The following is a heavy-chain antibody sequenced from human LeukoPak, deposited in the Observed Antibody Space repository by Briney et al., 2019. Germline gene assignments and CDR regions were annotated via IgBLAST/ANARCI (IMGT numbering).Heavy chain of an antibody. CDR1: GGSFSGYY. V-gene: IGHV4-34*01. CDR2: INHSGST. Sequence: SETLPLTCAVYGGSFSGYYWSWIRQPPGKGLEWIGEINHSGSTNYNPSLKSRVTISVDTSKNQFSLKLSSVTAADTAVYYCARGRSSITMIVVVPRALDYWGQGTLVTVSS. D-gene: IGHD3-22*01. J-gene: IGHJ4*02. CDR3: ARGRSSITMIVVVPRALDY.